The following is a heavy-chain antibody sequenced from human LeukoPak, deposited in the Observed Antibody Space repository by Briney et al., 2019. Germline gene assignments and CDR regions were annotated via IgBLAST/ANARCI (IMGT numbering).Heavy chain of an antibody. V-gene: IGHV3-11*06. D-gene: IGHD6-19*01. CDR1: GFPLSAYY. CDR3: ARSDSPEGIAVAS. CDR2: ISSSSSYT. J-gene: IGHJ4*02. Sequence: GGALRPSLEAPGFPLSAYYMGWIRQAPGKGLGWVQYISSSSSYTNYADSVKGRFTISRDNAKNSLYLQMNSLRAEDTAVYYCARSDSPEGIAVASWGQGTLVTVSS.